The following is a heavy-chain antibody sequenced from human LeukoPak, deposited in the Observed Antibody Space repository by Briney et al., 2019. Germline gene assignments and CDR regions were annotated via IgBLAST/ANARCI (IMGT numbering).Heavy chain of an antibody. CDR2: FSYSGST. D-gene: IGHD3-10*01. CDR1: GDSITSYY. Sequence: SETLSLTCTVSGDSITSYYWSWIRQPPGKGLEWIGYFSYSGSTNYNPSLESRVTISVDRSKNQFSLRLSSVTGADTAVYYCARSDYYGSGRGSFDVWGQGATVSVSS. CDR3: ARSDYYGSGRGSFDV. J-gene: IGHJ6*02. V-gene: IGHV4-59*08.